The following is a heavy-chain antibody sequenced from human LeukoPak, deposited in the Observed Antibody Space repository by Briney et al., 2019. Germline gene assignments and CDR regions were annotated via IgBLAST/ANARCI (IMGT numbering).Heavy chain of an antibody. V-gene: IGHV3-23*01. D-gene: IGHD3-3*01. J-gene: IGHJ4*02. CDR3: ANGSRRKPLRFLEWSTYYFDY. Sequence: GGSLRLSCAASGFTFSSYAMSWVRQAPGKGLEWVSAISGSGGSTYYADSVKGRFTISRDNSKNTLYLQMNSLRAEDTAVYYCANGSRRKPLRFLEWSTYYFDYWGQGTLVTVSS. CDR1: GFTFSSYA. CDR2: ISGSGGST.